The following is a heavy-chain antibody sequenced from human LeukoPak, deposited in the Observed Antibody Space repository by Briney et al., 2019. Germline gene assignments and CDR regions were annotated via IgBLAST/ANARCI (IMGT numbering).Heavy chain of an antibody. CDR3: AKAGLIVGATMGNNWFDP. D-gene: IGHD1-26*01. Sequence: TGGSLRLSCAASGFTFSNYVMHWFRQAPGKGLEWMAVISYDGNNKYYADSVKGRLTISRDNSKNTQYLQMNSLRRDDTALYYCAKAGLIVGATMGNNWFDPWGQGTLVTVSS. J-gene: IGHJ5*02. CDR1: GFTFSNYV. CDR2: ISYDGNNK. V-gene: IGHV3-30*04.